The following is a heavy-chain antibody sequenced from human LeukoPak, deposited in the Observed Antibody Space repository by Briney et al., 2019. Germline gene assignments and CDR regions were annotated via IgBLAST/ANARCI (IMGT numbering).Heavy chain of an antibody. V-gene: IGHV4-4*07. J-gene: IGHJ4*02. CDR3: ARDLYYYDSSGYPRFDY. CDR2: IHTSGST. D-gene: IGHD3-22*01. Sequence: SETLSLTCTVSGVSISSYYWNWIRQPAGKGLEWIGRIHTSGSTNYNPSLKSRVTMSVDTSKNQFSLKLSSVTAADTAVYYCARDLYYYDSSGYPRFDYWGQGTLVTVSS. CDR1: GVSISSYY.